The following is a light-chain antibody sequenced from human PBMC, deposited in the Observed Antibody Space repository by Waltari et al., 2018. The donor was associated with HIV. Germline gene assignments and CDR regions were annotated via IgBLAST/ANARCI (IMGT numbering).Light chain of an antibody. Sequence: EVVLTQSPATLSLSPGERATLSCRASQSIGSDLAWYQHRPGQGPRLLIYGASTRATGTPDRFSGSGSGTQFTLTISSLQSEDFAVYYCQQYHLWPPWTFGQGTKVEV. V-gene: IGKV3-15*01. CDR3: QQYHLWPPWT. J-gene: IGKJ1*01. CDR2: GAS. CDR1: QSIGSD.